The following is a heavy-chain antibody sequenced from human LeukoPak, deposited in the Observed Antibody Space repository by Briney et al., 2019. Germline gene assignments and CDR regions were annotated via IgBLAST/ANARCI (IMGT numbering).Heavy chain of an antibody. CDR3: TTDPLPYRGTMIVVVTFKFELNY. CDR2: IKSKTDGGTT. V-gene: IGHV3-15*07. D-gene: IGHD3-22*01. Sequence: PGGSLRLSCAASGFTFSNAWMNWVRQAPGKGLEWVGRIKSKTDGGTTDYAAPVKGRFTISRDDSKNTLYLQMNSLKTEDTAVYYCTTDPLPYRGTMIVVVTFKFELNYWGQGTLVTVSS. J-gene: IGHJ4*02. CDR1: GFTFSNAW.